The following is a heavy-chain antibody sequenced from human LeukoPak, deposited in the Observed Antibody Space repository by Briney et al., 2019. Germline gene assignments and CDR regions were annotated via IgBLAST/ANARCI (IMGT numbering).Heavy chain of an antibody. CDR3: ARDLGDYGDY. J-gene: IGHJ4*02. D-gene: IGHD4-17*01. V-gene: IGHV4-59*01. Sequence: SETLSLTCTVSGGSISSYFWSWIRQPPGKGLEWIGYIYYSGSTNYNPSLKSRVTISVDTSKNQFSLKLSSVTAADTAVYYCARDLGDYGDYWGQGTLVTVSS. CDR1: GGSISSYF. CDR2: IYYSGST.